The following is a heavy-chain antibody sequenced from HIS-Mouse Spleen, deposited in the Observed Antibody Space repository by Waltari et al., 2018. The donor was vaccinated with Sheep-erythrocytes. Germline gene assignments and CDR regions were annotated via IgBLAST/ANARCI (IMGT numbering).Heavy chain of an antibody. D-gene: IGHD1-26*01. CDR1: GGSISSYY. V-gene: IGHV4-59*08. Sequence: QVQLQESGPGLVKPSETLSLTCTVSGGSISSYYWRWIRQPPGKGLEWIGYIYYSGRTNYNPSLKSRVTISVETSKNQFSLKLGSVTAADTAVYYCARLELGQFDYWGQGTLVTVSS. CDR3: ARLELGQFDY. J-gene: IGHJ4*02. CDR2: IYYSGRT.